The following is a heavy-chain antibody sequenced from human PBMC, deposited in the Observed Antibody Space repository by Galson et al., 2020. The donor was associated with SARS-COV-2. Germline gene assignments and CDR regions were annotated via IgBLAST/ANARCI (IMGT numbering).Heavy chain of an antibody. D-gene: IGHD4-17*01. CDR2: IYTSGST. Sequence: SETLSLTCTVSGGSISSYYWSWIRQPAEKGLEWIGRIYTSGSTNYNPSLKSRVTMSVDTSKNQFSLKLSSVTAADTAVYYCARDPLSRGRPGDYEVYYYYIMDVRGQGTTVTVSS. CDR1: GGSISSYY. J-gene: IGHJ6*02. V-gene: IGHV4-4*07. CDR3: ARDPLSRGRPGDYEVYYYYIMDV.